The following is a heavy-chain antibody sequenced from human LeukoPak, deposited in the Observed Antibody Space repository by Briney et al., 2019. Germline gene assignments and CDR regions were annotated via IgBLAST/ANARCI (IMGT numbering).Heavy chain of an antibody. CDR1: GFTFSSYS. D-gene: IGHD1-14*01. Sequence: PGGSLRLSCAASGFTFSSYSMNWVRQAPGKGLEWVSSISTSSSYIDYADSVKGRFTISRDNAKNSLYLQMNSLRAEDTAVYYCARGTLNIPGEHGAFDYWGQGTLVTVSS. CDR3: ARGTLNIPGEHGAFDY. V-gene: IGHV3-21*01. J-gene: IGHJ4*02. CDR2: ISTSSSYI.